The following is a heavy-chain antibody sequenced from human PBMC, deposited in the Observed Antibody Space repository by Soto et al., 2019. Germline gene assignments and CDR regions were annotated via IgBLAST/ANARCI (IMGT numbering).Heavy chain of an antibody. Sequence: QVQLQESGPGLVKPSETLSLTCTVSGGSISSSSYHWGWIRQPPGKGLEWIGSVDFSGTTFYNASLNSRVTISAETSKNQFSLKLSSVTAADTALYYCARRTNTAGGWFDSWGQGALVTVSS. CDR2: VDFSGTT. CDR3: ARRTNTAGGWFDS. V-gene: IGHV4-39*01. J-gene: IGHJ5*01. D-gene: IGHD6-13*01. CDR1: GGSISSSSYH.